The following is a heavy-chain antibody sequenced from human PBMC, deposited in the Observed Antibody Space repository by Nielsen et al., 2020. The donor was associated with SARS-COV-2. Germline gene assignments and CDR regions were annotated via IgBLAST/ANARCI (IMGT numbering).Heavy chain of an antibody. CDR3: ARHSYQYYYDSSGYYYFDS. V-gene: IGHV5-10-1*01. J-gene: IGHJ4*02. D-gene: IGHD3-22*01. CDR2: IAPGDSYI. Sequence: VRQMPGKGLEWMGGIAPGDSYISYSPSFQGHVTISADKSTTTANLQWSGLKASDTAMYYCARHSYQYYYDSSGYYYFDSWGQGTQVTVSS.